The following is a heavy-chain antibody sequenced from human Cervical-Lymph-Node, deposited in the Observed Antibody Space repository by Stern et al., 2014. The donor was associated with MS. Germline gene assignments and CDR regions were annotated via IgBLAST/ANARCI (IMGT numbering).Heavy chain of an antibody. V-gene: IGHV3-53*01. CDR1: GFNVSSHY. Sequence: EVQLVESGGGLIQPGGSLRLSCAVSGFNVSSHYMTWVRQAPGKGLEWVSILYGYESAYYAASEKGRFTISRDNSKHTLFLQMNSLRAEDTAVYYCATGGTWNSYYFDQWGQGTLVTVSS. CDR2: LYGYESA. D-gene: IGHD1-7*01. J-gene: IGHJ4*02. CDR3: ATGGTWNSYYFDQ.